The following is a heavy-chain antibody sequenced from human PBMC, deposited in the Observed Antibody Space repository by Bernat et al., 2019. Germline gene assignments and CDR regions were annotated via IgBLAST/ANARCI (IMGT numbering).Heavy chain of an antibody. J-gene: IGHJ4*02. D-gene: IGHD3-3*01. CDR3: ASTSHADY. CDR1: GFTFSGYS. V-gene: IGHV3-48*02. Sequence: EVQLVESGGGLVQPGGSLRLSCAASGFTFSGYSMNWVRQAPGKGLEWISYISSSGNTIYYADSVKGRFTISRDNAKKSLYLQMNSLRDEDTAVYYCASTSHADYWGQGTLVTVSS. CDR2: ISSSGNTI.